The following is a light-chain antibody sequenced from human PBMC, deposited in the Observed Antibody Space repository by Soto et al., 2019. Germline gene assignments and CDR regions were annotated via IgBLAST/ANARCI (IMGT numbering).Light chain of an antibody. V-gene: IGLV2-14*01. CDR1: SSDVGGYNY. CDR3: SSYTGV. CDR2: DVS. J-gene: IGLJ2*01. Sequence: HSALTQPASVSGSPGQSITISCTGTSSDVGGYNYVSWYQQHPGKAPKLMIYDVSNRPSGVSNRFSGSKSGNTASLTISGLQAEDEADYYCSSYTGVFGGGTKLTVL.